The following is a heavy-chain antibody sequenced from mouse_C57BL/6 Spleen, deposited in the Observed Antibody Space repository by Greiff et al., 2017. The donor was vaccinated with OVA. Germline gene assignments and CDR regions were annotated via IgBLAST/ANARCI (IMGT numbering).Heavy chain of an antibody. CDR3: ARRRKHYYAMDY. Sequence: VQLQQSGPELVKPGASVKIPCKASGYTFTDYNMDWVKQSHGKSLEWIGDINPNNGGTIYNQKFKGKATLTVDKSSSTAYMELRSLTSEDTAVYYCARRRKHYYAMDYWGQGTSVTVSS. CDR1: GYTFTDYN. J-gene: IGHJ4*01. V-gene: IGHV1-18*01. CDR2: INPNNGGT.